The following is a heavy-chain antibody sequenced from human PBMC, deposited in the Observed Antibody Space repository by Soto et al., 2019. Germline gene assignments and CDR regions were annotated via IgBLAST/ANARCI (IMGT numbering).Heavy chain of an antibody. V-gene: IGHV4-59*01. D-gene: IGHD6-19*01. CDR3: ARGGTGYSSGWSDFDY. J-gene: IGHJ4*02. CDR2: IYYSGST. Sequence: SETLSLTCTVSGGSISSYYWSWIRQPPWKGLEWIGYIYYSGSTNYNPSLKSRVTISVDTSKNQFSLKLSSVTAADTAVYYCARGGTGYSSGWSDFDYWGQGTLVTVYS. CDR1: GGSISSYY.